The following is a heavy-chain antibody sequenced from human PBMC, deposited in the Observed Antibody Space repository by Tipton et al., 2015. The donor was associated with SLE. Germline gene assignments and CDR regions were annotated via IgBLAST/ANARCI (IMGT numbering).Heavy chain of an antibody. V-gene: IGHV3-21*01. CDR3: TRDALADDN. CDR2: ISSGSTYI. Sequence: SLRLSCTASRFSFSSYGIHWVRQGPGKGLEWVSAISSGSTYIDYADSVKGRFTISRDNAANSLYLQMNSLRAEDTAVYYCTRDALADDNWGQGTLVTVSS. CDR1: RFSFSSYG. J-gene: IGHJ4*02.